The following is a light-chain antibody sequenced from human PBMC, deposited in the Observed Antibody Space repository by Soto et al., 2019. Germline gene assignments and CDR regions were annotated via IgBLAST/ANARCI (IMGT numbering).Light chain of an antibody. CDR2: DVT. V-gene: IGLV2-14*01. Sequence: QSALTQPASVSGSPGQSITISCTGTSSDVGGYNFVSWYQQHPDKAPKFMIYDVTNRPSGVSNRFSGSKSGNTASLTISGLQAEDEADYYCSSYTSISTYVFGTGTKLTVL. CDR1: SSDVGGYNF. CDR3: SSYTSISTYV. J-gene: IGLJ1*01.